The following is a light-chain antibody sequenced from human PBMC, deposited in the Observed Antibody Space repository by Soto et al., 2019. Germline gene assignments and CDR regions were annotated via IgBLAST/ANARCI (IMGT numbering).Light chain of an antibody. CDR3: QQYNNWPPIT. CDR1: QSVSSF. V-gene: IGKV3-15*01. Sequence: EIVLTQSPVTLSLSPGEGATLSCRARQSVSSFLAWYQQKPGQAPRLLIYGASTRATGIPARFSGSGSGTEFTLTISSLQSEDFAVYYCQQYNNWPPITFGQGTRLEIK. J-gene: IGKJ5*01. CDR2: GAS.